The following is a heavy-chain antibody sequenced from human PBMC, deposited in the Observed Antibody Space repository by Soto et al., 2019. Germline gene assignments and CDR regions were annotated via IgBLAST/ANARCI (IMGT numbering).Heavy chain of an antibody. CDR1: GFAVKSDY. CDR2: LFGGGAT. V-gene: IGHV3-53*01. CDR3: VRTSSY. J-gene: IGHJ4*02. Sequence: EVQLVASGGGLIQPGGSLRLSCAASGFAVKSDYMSWVRQAQGKGLEWVSVLFGGGATHYSDSVKGRFTISRDNSKNTLFLQMNSLRTEDTAVYYCVRTSSYWGQGTRVIVSS. D-gene: IGHD2-2*01.